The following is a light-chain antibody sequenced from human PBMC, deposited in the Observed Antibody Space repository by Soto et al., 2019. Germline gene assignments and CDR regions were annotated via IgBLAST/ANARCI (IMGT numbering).Light chain of an antibody. CDR2: HTS. CDR1: QDINTF. Sequence: DLQMTQSPSSLPASVGDRVTIACQASQDINTFLNWYQQRPGEAPKLLIFHTSNLEAGVPSRFSGSGSGTSFTFTITSLQPEDFATYYCQQYETLPYTFGQGTKVDIK. V-gene: IGKV1-33*01. J-gene: IGKJ2*01. CDR3: QQYETLPYT.